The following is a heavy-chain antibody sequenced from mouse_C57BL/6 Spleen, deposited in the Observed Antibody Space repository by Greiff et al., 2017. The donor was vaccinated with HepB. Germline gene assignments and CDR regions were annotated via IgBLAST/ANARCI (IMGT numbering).Heavy chain of an antibody. CDR2: INPSTGGT. J-gene: IGHJ4*01. CDR1: GYSFTGYY. V-gene: IGHV1-42*01. D-gene: IGHD2-1*01. Sequence: VQLQQSGPELVKPGASVKISCKASGYSFTGYYMNWVKQSPEKSLEWIGEINPSTGGTTYNQKFKAKATLTVDKSSSTAYMQLKSLTSEDSAVYYCARGLLSYAMDYWGQGTSVTVSS. CDR3: ARGLLSYAMDY.